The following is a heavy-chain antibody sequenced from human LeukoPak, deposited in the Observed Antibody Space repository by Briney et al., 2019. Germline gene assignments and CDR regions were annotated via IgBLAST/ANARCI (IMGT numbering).Heavy chain of an antibody. CDR1: GFTFSDYY. Sequence: GSLRLSCAASGFTFSDYYMSWIRQAPGKGLEWIGSIYYSGSTNYNPSPKSRGTISVDTSKNQFSLKLSSVAAADTAVCYGARELGGGQQLLYDWGQGTLVTV. V-gene: IGHV4-59*12. CDR2: IYYSGST. CDR3: ARELGGGQQLLYD. J-gene: IGHJ4*02. D-gene: IGHD2-2*02.